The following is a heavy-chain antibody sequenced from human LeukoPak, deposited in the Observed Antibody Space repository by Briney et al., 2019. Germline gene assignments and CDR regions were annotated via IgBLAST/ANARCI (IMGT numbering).Heavy chain of an antibody. CDR2: INGNGRNT. Sequence: GGSLRLSCAASGFRFGDYGMTWVRQAPGKGLEWIADINGNGRNTFYADSLRGRFTASRDNYRDTLFLHMDSLRPEDTAVYYCARDLPFLGYCHSGTCHAGPGFDNWGQGTLVSVSS. V-gene: IGHV3-23*01. D-gene: IGHD2/OR15-2a*01. J-gene: IGHJ4*02. CDR1: GFRFGDYG. CDR3: ARDLPFLGYCHSGTCHAGPGFDN.